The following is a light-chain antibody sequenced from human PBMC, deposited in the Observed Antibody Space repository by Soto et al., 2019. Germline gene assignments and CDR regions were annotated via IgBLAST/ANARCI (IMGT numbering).Light chain of an antibody. J-gene: IGKJ4*01. CDR1: QGISNY. CDR3: LQLFRFPLT. V-gene: IGKV1-9*01. Sequence: DIQLTQSPSFLSASVGDRITITCRASQGISNYLAWYQQKPGKAPELLVYSASTLQSGVPSRFSGGGSETDFSLTIGTLQPEDFATYYCLQLFRFPLTFGGGTKVDLK. CDR2: SAS.